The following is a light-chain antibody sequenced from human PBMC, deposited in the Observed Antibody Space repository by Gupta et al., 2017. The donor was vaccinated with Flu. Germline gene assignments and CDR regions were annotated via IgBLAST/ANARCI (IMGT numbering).Light chain of an antibody. J-gene: IGKJ1*01. CDR3: QQRSNWPRT. Sequence: EIVLTQSPATLSLSPGERATLSCRASQSVNSYLAWYQQKPGQAPRLLISDASNRATGIPARFSGSGSGTDFTLTISSLEPEDFAVYYCQQRSNWPRTFGQGTKVEIK. CDR2: DAS. CDR1: QSVNSY. V-gene: IGKV3-11*01.